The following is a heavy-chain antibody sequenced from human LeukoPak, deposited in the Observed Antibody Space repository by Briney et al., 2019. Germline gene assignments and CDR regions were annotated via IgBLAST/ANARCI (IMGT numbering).Heavy chain of an antibody. J-gene: IGHJ6*02. Sequence: SETLSLTCTVSGASIRSYYWSWIRQPPGKGLEWIGYIYTSGSTNYNPSLKSRVTMSVDTSKNQFSLKLSSVTAADTAVYYCARGYYYYGMDVWGQGTTVTVSS. CDR2: IYTSGST. V-gene: IGHV4-4*08. CDR3: ARGYYYYGMDV. CDR1: GASIRSYY.